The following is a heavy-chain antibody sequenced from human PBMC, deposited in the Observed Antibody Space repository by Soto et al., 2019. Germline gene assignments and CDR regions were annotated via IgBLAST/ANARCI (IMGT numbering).Heavy chain of an antibody. CDR3: ARMMMGYDFWSGYVYYYYMDV. J-gene: IGHJ6*03. D-gene: IGHD3-3*01. V-gene: IGHV2-26*01. Sequence: SGPTLVNPTETLTLTCTVSGFSLSNARMGVSWIRQPPGKALEWLAHIFSNDEKSYSTSLKSRLTISKDTSKSQVVLTMTNMDPVDTATYYCARMMMGYDFWSGYVYYYYMDVWGKGTTVTVSS. CDR1: GFSLSNARMG. CDR2: IFSNDEK.